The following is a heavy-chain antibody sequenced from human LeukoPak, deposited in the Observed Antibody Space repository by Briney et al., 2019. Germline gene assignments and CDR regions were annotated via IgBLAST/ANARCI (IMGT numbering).Heavy chain of an antibody. CDR1: GGSISSYY. CDR2: IFYSGST. D-gene: IGHD1-26*01. Sequence: SETLSLTCTVSGGSISSYYWGWVRQPPGKALEWIGNIFYSGSTYYSPSLKSRVTISLDTSRNQFSLKLSSVTAADTAVYYCAREWDYMDVWGKGTTVTVSS. CDR3: AREWDYMDV. V-gene: IGHV4-59*01. J-gene: IGHJ6*03.